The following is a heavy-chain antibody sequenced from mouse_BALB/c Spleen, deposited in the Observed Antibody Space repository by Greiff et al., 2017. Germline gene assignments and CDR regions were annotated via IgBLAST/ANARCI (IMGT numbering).Heavy chain of an antibody. D-gene: IGHD2-3*01. CDR3: ARPRSGGYYHYAMDY. J-gene: IGHJ4*01. Sequence: VKLMESGPGLVQPSQSLSITCTVSGFSLTSYGVHWVRQSPGKGLEWLGVIWSGGSTDYNAAFISRLSISKDNSKSQVFFKMNSLQANDTAIYYCARPRSGGYYHYAMDYWGQGTSVTVSS. V-gene: IGHV2-2*02. CDR2: IWSGGST. CDR1: GFSLTSYG.